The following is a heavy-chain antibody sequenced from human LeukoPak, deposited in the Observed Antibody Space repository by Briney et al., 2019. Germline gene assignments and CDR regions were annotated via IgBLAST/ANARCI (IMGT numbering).Heavy chain of an antibody. CDR2: ISAYNGNT. Sequence: ASVKVSCKASGYTFTSYGISWVRQAPGQGLEWMGWISAYNGNTNYAQKLQGRVTMTTDTSTSTAYMELRSLRSDDTAVYYCARLVDDSSGTYWFYFDCWGQGTLVAVSS. J-gene: IGHJ4*02. CDR3: ARLVDDSSGTYWFYFDC. D-gene: IGHD3-22*01. V-gene: IGHV1-18*01. CDR1: GYTFTSYG.